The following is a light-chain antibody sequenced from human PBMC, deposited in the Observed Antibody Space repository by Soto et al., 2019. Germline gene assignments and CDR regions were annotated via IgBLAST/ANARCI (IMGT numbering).Light chain of an antibody. CDR3: QQYYQTPQT. J-gene: IGKJ1*01. V-gene: IGKV4-1*01. CDR1: QSVFASSNKKSY. Sequence: DIVMTQSPDSLAVSLGERATIKCKSSQSVFASSNKKSYLAWYQHKPGQPPRLLFYWASTRESGVPDRFSGSGSGTDFSLTVNGLQAEDVAIYYCQQYYQTPQTFGQGTKVEIK. CDR2: WAS.